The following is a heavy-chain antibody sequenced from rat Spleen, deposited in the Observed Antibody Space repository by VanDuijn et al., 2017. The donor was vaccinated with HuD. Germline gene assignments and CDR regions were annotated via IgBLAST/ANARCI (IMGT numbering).Heavy chain of an antibody. Sequence: QVQLKESGPGLVQPSQTLSLTCTVSGFSLTSYNVHWVRQPPGKGLEWMGGIWGDGSTDYNSALKSRLSISKDTSKSQVFLKMNSLQTEDTATYYCARDENGYVNLWFAYWGQGTLVTVSS. CDR1: GFSLTSYN. CDR2: IWGDGST. D-gene: IGHD1-4*01. CDR3: ARDENGYVNLWFAY. J-gene: IGHJ3*01. V-gene: IGHV2-30*01.